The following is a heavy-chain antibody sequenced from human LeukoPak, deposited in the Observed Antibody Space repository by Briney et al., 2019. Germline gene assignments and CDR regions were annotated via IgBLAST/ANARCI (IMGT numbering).Heavy chain of an antibody. CDR2: INHSGST. CDR3: ARGGVGIAARRFDY. J-gene: IGHJ4*02. D-gene: IGHD6-6*01. CDR1: GGSFSGYY. Sequence: SQTLSLTCAVYGGSFSGYYWSCIRQPPGKGLEWSGEINHSGSTNYNPSLKSRVTISVDTSKNQFPLKLSSVTAADTAVYYCARGGVGIAARRFDYWGQGTLVTASS. V-gene: IGHV4-34*01.